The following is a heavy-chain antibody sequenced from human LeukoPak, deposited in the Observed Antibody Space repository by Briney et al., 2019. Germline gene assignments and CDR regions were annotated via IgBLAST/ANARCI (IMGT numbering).Heavy chain of an antibody. V-gene: IGHV3-30-3*01. Sequence: PGGSLRLSCAASGFTFGSYAMHWVRQAPGKGLEWVAVISYDGSNKYYADSVKGRFTISRDNSKNTLYLQMNSLRAEDTAVYYCARGRAAAGYDYWGQGTLVTVSS. CDR2: ISYDGSNK. J-gene: IGHJ4*02. CDR3: ARGRAAAGYDY. D-gene: IGHD6-13*01. CDR1: GFTFGSYA.